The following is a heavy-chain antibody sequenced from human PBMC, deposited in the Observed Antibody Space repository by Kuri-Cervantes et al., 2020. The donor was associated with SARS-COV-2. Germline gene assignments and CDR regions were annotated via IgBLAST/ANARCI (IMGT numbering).Heavy chain of an antibody. J-gene: IGHJ4*02. CDR3: AKDQGSDYGDQLDF. V-gene: IGHV3-30*02. Sequence: GGSLRLSCAASVFTFSSYAMHWVRQAPGKGLEWVAFIRYDGSNKYYADSVKGRFTISRDSSKDTLYLQMNSLRAEDTAIYYCAKDQGSDYGDQLDFWGQGTLVTVSS. CDR2: IRYDGSNK. CDR1: VFTFSSYA. D-gene: IGHD4-17*01.